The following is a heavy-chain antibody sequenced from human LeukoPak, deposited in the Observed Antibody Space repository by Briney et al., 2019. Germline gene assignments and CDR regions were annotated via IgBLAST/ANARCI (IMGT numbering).Heavy chain of an antibody. CDR3: AKGGRWDVTPFDY. D-gene: IGHD3-16*01. J-gene: IGHJ4*02. CDR2: ISGGGSST. V-gene: IGHV3-23*01. CDR1: GFTFTSYS. Sequence: GGSLRLSCAASGFTFTSYSMNWVRQAPGKGLEWVSTISGGGSSTYYADSVKSRFTISRDNSKNTLYLQVNSLRAEDTAVYYCAKGGRWDVTPFDYWGQGTLVTVSS.